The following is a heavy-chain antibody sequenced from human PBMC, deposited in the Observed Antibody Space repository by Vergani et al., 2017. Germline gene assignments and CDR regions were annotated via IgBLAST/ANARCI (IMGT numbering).Heavy chain of an antibody. Sequence: VQLQESGPGLVKPSQTLSLICTVSGGSISSGGYYRSWIRSHPGKGLGWIGYIYYSGSTYYKPSLKSRVTRSVDTSKNQFSLKLSSVTAADTAVYYCAWDREPAATSNSWFDPWGQGTLVTVSS. J-gene: IGHJ5*02. CDR2: IYYSGST. CDR3: AWDREPAATSNSWFDP. V-gene: IGHV4-31*03. CDR1: GGSISSGGYY. D-gene: IGHD2-2*01.